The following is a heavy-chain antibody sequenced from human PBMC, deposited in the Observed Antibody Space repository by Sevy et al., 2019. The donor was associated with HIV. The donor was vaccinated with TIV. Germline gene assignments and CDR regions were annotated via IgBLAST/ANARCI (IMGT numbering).Heavy chain of an antibody. CDR2: ITTDGNSI. D-gene: IGHD2-15*01. J-gene: IGHJ4*02. CDR1: GFTFNDYY. CDR3: ARGNPVYCVGGSCYRPLDY. V-gene: IGHV3-11*01. Sequence: RGSLRLSCVVSGFTFNDYYMSWIRQAPGEGLEWVSHITTDGNSISYADSVKGRFTISRDNAKNSLYLQMNSLRAEDTAVYYCARGNPVYCVGGSCYRPLDYWGRGTLVSVSS.